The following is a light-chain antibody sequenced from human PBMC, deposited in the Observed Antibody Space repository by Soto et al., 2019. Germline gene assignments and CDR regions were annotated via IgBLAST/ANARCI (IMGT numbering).Light chain of an antibody. CDR3: QQYNSYRNFT. CDR2: KAS. V-gene: IGKV1-5*03. J-gene: IGKJ3*01. CDR1: QSIRSW. Sequence: DIQMTQSPSTLSASVGDRVTITCRASQSIRSWLAWFQEKPGKAPKLLIYKASNLESGVPSRFRGSGSGTQFTLTISSLQPDDFATYYCQQYNSYRNFTFGPGTKVDIK.